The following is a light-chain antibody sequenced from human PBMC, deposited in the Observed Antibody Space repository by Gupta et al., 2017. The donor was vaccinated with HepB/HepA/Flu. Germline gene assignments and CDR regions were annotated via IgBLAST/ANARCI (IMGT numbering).Light chain of an antibody. CDR3: QQDSYSPWT. CDR2: KAS. V-gene: IGKV1-5*03. Sequence: DIQMTQSPSTLSASVGDRVTITCRASQSVSNWLAWYQQKPGKAPKLLVYKASDLNSGVPSRFSGSGSGTDFNLTISSLQPDDFATYYCQQDSYSPWTFGQGTKVEAK. CDR1: QSVSNW. J-gene: IGKJ1*01.